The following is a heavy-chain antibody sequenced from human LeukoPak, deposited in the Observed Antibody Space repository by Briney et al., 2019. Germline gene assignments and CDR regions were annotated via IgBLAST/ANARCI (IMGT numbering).Heavy chain of an antibody. V-gene: IGHV2-5*02. D-gene: IGHD3-22*01. CDR2: IYWDEDK. J-gene: IGHJ4*02. CDR3: AHRPNDYDSGGYPKYYFDY. CDR1: GFSLSTTGVG. Sequence: SGPTLVKPTHTLTLTCTFSGFSLSTTGVGVGWIRQPPGKALEWLALIYWDEDKHYSPSLKSRLTITKDTSKKQVVLTVSNMDPVDTATYYCAHRPNDYDSGGYPKYYFDYWGQGTLVTVSS.